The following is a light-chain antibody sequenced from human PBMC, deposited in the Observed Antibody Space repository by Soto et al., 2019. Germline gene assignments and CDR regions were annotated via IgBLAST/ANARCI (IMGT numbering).Light chain of an antibody. CDR1: SSDVGGYNY. J-gene: IGLJ3*02. CDR3: SSYTSSSPWV. V-gene: IGLV2-14*01. Sequence: QSALTQPDSVSGSPGQSITISCTGTSSDVGGYNYVSWYQQHPGKAPKLMIYEVSNRPSGVSNRFSGSKSGNTASLTISGLQAEDDADYYCSSYTSSSPWVFGGGTKLTVL. CDR2: EVS.